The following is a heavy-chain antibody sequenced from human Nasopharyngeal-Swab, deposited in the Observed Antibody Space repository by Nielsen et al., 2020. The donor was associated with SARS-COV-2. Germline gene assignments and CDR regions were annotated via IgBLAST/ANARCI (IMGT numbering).Heavy chain of an antibody. V-gene: IGHV3-53*01. CDR2: IYSGGST. CDR1: GFTVSSNY. D-gene: IGHD4-11*01. Sequence: GESLKISCAASGFTVSSNYMSWVRQAPGKGLEWVSVIYSGGSTYYADSVKGRFTISRDNSKNTLYLQMNSLRAEDTAVYYCARDYSNYRDYYYGMDVWGQGTTATVSS. CDR3: ARDYSNYRDYYYGMDV. J-gene: IGHJ6*02.